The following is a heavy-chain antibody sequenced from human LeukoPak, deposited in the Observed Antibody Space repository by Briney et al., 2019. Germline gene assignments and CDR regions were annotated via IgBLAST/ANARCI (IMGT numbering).Heavy chain of an antibody. V-gene: IGHV4-4*02. CDR2: IYHSGST. CDR3: ARAGALSGDWFDP. Sequence: SETLSLTCAVSGGSISSSNWWSWVRQPPGKGLEWIGEIYHSGSTNYNPSLKSRVTISVDKSKNQFSLKLSSVTAADTAVYYCARAGALSGDWFDPWGQGTLVTVSS. J-gene: IGHJ5*02. D-gene: IGHD7-27*01. CDR1: GGSISSSNW.